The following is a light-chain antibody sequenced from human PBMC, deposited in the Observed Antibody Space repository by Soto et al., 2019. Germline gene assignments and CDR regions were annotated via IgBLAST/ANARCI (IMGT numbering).Light chain of an antibody. Sequence: SVLTQSVGARSLSPDERASLSYRFSQSVSSSYLAWYQQKPGQAPRLLIYGASSRATGIPDRFSGSGSGTDFTLTISRLEPEDFAVYYCQQYGSSALTFGGGAKVDIK. CDR2: GAS. CDR1: QSVSSSY. V-gene: IGKV3-20*01. J-gene: IGKJ4*01. CDR3: QQYGSSALT.